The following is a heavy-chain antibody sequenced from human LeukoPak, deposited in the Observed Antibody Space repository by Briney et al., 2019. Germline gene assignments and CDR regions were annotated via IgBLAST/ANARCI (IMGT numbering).Heavy chain of an antibody. Sequence: GASVKVSCKASGGTFSSYAISRVRQAPGQGLEWMGGIIPIFGTANYAQKFQGRVTITTDESTSTAYMELSSLRSEDTAVYYCARVRNIVVVPAAIGAFDIWGQGTMVTVSS. V-gene: IGHV1-69*05. D-gene: IGHD2-2*01. CDR1: GGTFSSYA. J-gene: IGHJ3*02. CDR2: IIPIFGTA. CDR3: ARVRNIVVVPAAIGAFDI.